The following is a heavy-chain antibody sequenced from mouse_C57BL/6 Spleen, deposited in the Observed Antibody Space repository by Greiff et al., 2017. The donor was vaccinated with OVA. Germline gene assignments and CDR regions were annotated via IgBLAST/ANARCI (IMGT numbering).Heavy chain of an antibody. D-gene: IGHD2-10*02. CDR2: INPSSGYT. Sequence: VQRVESGAELAKPGASVKLSCKASGYTFTSYWMHWVKQRPGQGLEWIGYINPSSGYTKYNQKFKDKATLTADKSSSTAYMQLSSLTYEDSAVYYCARSGYGNFSWFAYWGQGTLVTVSA. V-gene: IGHV1-7*01. J-gene: IGHJ3*01. CDR1: GYTFTSYW. CDR3: ARSGYGNFSWFAY.